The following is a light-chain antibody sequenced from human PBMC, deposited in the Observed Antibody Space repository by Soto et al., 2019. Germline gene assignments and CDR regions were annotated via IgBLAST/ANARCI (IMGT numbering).Light chain of an antibody. CDR1: ESISRH. Sequence: DIQMSQSPSSLSASVGDRVTITCRAAESISRHLNWYQQKPGRAPDLLIYAASTLQNGVPSRFTGSGSGTEFPLTFTGLQLEDFATYYCHQDYSTLATFGQGTRLEIK. J-gene: IGKJ5*01. CDR3: HQDYSTLAT. V-gene: IGKV1-39*01. CDR2: AAS.